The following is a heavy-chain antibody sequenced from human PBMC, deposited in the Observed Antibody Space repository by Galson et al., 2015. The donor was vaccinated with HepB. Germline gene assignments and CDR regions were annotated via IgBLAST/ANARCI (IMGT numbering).Heavy chain of an antibody. CDR3: AREVGDILTGYIVGRGGNWFDP. Sequence: SLRLSCAASGFTFSSYGMHWVRQAPGKGLEWVAVIWYDGSNKYYADSVKGRFTISRDNSKNTLYLQMNSLRAEDTAVYYCAREVGDILTGYIVGRGGNWFDPWGQGTLVTVSS. D-gene: IGHD3-9*01. V-gene: IGHV3-33*01. CDR1: GFTFSSYG. J-gene: IGHJ5*02. CDR2: IWYDGSNK.